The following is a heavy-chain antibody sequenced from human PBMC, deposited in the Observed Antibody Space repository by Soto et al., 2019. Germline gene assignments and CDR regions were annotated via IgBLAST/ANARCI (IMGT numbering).Heavy chain of an antibody. D-gene: IGHD3-22*01. CDR3: ARAVIGYDHYETIGYYFDH. CDR1: GYSFTNFH. V-gene: IGHV1-46*01. J-gene: IGHJ4*02. CDR2: IDPSGGIT. Sequence: QVQLSPFGAEVKKPGASVKVSCKASGYSFTNFHIHWVRQAPAQGLEWMGMIDPSGGITRDAQRLQGRITMTWDASTSTVYMGLRSLTLDDTAVYYCARAVIGYDHYETIGYYFDHWGQGTLVTVSS.